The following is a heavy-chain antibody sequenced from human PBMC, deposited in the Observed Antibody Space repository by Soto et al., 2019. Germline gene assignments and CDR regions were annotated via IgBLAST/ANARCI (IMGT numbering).Heavy chain of an antibody. CDR1: GYTLTELS. D-gene: IGHD3-9*01. CDR2: FDPEDGET. CDR3: AYYQIRRYFEWLPGYFDY. J-gene: IGHJ4*02. V-gene: IGHV1-24*01. Sequence: ASVKVSCKVSGYTLTELSMHWVRQAPGKGLEWMGGFDPEDGETIYAQKFQGRVTMTEDTSTDTAYMELSSLRSEDAAVYYCAYYQIRRYFEWLPGYFDYWGQGTLDTGSS.